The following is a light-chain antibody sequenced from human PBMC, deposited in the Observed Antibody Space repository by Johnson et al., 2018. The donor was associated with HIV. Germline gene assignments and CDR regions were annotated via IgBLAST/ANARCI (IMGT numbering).Light chain of an antibody. CDR3: GTWDSSLSAYV. Sequence: SVLTQPPSVSAAPGQKVTIPCSGSSSNIGKNSVSWYQQLPGTAPKLLIYESNKRPSGIPDRFSGSKSGTSATLGITGLQTGDEADYYCGTWDSSLSAYVFGTGTKFTVL. J-gene: IGLJ1*01. CDR2: ESN. CDR1: SSNIGKNS. V-gene: IGLV1-51*02.